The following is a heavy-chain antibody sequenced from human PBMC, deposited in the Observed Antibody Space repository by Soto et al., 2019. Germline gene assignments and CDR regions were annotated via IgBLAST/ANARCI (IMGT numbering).Heavy chain of an antibody. J-gene: IGHJ4*02. D-gene: IGHD6-19*01. CDR1: GDSVNNTHW. Sequence: SETLSLTCAVSGDSVNNTHWWTWVRQPPGKGLEWIGEIYHSGSTNYNPSLKSRVTISVDKSKNQFSLNLRSVTAADTAVYYCARATWGIAVAALGYWGPGTLVTVSS. CDR2: IYHSGST. CDR3: ARATWGIAVAALGY. V-gene: IGHV4-4*02.